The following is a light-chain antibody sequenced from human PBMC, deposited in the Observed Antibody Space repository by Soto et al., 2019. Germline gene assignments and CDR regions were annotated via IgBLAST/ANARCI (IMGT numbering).Light chain of an antibody. CDR2: EGS. Sequence: QSALTQPASVSGSPGQSITISCTGTSSDVGTYNLVSWYQHHPGKAPKLMIYEGSKRPSGVYNRFSGSKSGNTASLTISGLQAEDEADYYCCSYAGDSIYVLFGGGTKVTVL. CDR1: SSDVGTYNL. J-gene: IGLJ2*01. V-gene: IGLV2-23*01. CDR3: CSYAGDSIYVL.